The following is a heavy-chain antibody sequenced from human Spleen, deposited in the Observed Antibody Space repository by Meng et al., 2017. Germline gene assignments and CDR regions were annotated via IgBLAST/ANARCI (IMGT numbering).Heavy chain of an antibody. J-gene: IGHJ4*02. Sequence: GGSLRLSCVASGFFFGNAWMSWVRQAPGKGLEWVSVLYSGGITYHADSVKGRFTISRHNSKNALYLQMNNLRADDTAVYYCARGNTYYFDYWGQGTLVTVSS. CDR2: LYSGGIT. CDR1: GFFFGNAW. V-gene: IGHV3-53*04. CDR3: ARGNTYYFDY. D-gene: IGHD1/OR15-1a*01.